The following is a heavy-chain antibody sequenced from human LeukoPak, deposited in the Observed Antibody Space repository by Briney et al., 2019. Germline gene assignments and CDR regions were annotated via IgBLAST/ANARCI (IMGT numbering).Heavy chain of an antibody. V-gene: IGHV3-21*01. CDR2: ISSSSSYI. Sequence: GGSLRLSCAASGFTFSRYTMNWVRQAPGKGLEWVSSISSSSSYIYYADSVKGRFTISRDNAKNSLYLQMNSLRAEDTAVYYCARDSNRRDLRDGYNRYYYYGMDVWGQGTTVTVSS. J-gene: IGHJ6*02. D-gene: IGHD5-24*01. CDR1: GFTFSRYT. CDR3: ARDSNRRDLRDGYNRYYYYGMDV.